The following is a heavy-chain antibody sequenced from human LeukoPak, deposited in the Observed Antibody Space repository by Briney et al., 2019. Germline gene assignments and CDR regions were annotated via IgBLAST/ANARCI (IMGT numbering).Heavy chain of an antibody. CDR3: AKDDLWYYDILTGYYGPDY. D-gene: IGHD3-9*01. CDR2: ISYDGSNK. V-gene: IGHV3-30*18. J-gene: IGHJ4*02. CDR1: GFTFSSYG. Sequence: GGSLRLSCAASGFTFSSYGMHWVRQAPGKGLEWVAVISYDGSNKYYADSVKGRFTISRDNSKNTLYLQMNGLRAEDTAVYYCAKDDLWYYDILTGYYGPDYWGQGTLVTVSS.